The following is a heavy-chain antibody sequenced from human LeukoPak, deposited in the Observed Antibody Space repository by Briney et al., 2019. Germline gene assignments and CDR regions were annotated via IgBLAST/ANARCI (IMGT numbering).Heavy chain of an antibody. CDR3: ARDSRMPNGYNHYFDY. Sequence: SETLSLTCTVSGGSISSYYWTWIRQPPGKGLEWIGYISYSGSTNYNPSLKSRVTISVDTSKKQFSLKLNSVTAADTAVYYCARDSRMPNGYNHYFDYWGQGTLVTVSS. CDR2: ISYSGST. V-gene: IGHV4-59*01. CDR1: GGSISSYY. D-gene: IGHD5-24*01. J-gene: IGHJ4*02.